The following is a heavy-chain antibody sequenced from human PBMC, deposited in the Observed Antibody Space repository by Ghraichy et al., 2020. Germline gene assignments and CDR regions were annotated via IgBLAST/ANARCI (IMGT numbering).Heavy chain of an antibody. D-gene: IGHD1-1*01. CDR1: GFTFSSYA. CDR3: VKGWNSDY. CDR2: ISSSGGGT. J-gene: IGHJ4*02. Sequence: GESLNISCSASGFTFSSYAMVWVRQAPGKGLEYVSAISSSGGGTYYADSVKGRFTISRDNSKNTLYLQMSSLRAEDTAVYYCVKGWNSDYWGQGSLVTVSS. V-gene: IGHV3-64D*06.